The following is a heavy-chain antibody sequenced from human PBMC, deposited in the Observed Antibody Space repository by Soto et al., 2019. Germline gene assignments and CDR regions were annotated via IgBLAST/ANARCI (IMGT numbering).Heavy chain of an antibody. V-gene: IGHV4-30-4*01. J-gene: IGHJ5*02. CDR3: ERTAENNWFDP. CDR2: IYYSGST. D-gene: IGHD6-19*01. CDR1: GGSISSGDYY. Sequence: SETLSLTCTVSGGSISSGDYYWSWIRQPPGKGLEWIGYIYYSGSTYYNPSLKSRVTISVDTSKNQFSLKLSSVTAADTAVYYCERTAENNWFDPWGQGNLVTVSS.